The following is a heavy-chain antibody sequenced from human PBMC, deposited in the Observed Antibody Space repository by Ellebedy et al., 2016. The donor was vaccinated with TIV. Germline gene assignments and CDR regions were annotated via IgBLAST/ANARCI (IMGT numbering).Heavy chain of an antibody. CDR3: ATLGLVGALGDWFDP. CDR2: ISGSGGST. D-gene: IGHD1-26*01. J-gene: IGHJ5*02. Sequence: GESLKISCAASGFTFSSYAMSWVRQAPGKGLEWVSAISGSGGSTYYADSVKGRFTISRDNSKNTLYLQMNSLRTEDTAIYYCATLGLVGALGDWFDPWGQGTLVTVSS. CDR1: GFTFSSYA. V-gene: IGHV3-23*01.